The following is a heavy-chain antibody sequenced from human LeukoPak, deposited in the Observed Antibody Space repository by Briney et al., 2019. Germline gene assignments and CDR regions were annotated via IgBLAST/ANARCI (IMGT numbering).Heavy chain of an antibody. J-gene: IGHJ6*03. CDR1: VFTFNYA. V-gene: IGHV3-30*02. CDR2: IRYDGSNK. D-gene: IGHD3-10*01. Sequence: GGSLRLSCAAAVFTFNYAISWVRQAPGKGLEWVAFIRYDGSNKYYADSVKGRFTISRDNSKNTLYLQMNSLRAEDTAVYYCATVYYYGSGTYRYYMDVWGKGTTVTMSS. CDR3: ATVYYYGSGTYRYYMDV.